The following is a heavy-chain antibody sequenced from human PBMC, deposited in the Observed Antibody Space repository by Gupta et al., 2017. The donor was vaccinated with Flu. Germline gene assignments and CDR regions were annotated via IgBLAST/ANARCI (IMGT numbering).Heavy chain of an antibody. J-gene: IGHJ6*02. CDR3: AKDLYDFWSGYFDLYYYYGMDV. D-gene: IGHD3-3*01. Sequence: EVQLLESGGGLVQRGGSLSLSCAASGFTSSSYAMRWVRQAPGKGLAWVSAISGSGGSTYYADSVKGRFTISRDNSKNTLYLQMNSLRAEDTAVYYCAKDLYDFWSGYFDLYYYYGMDVWGQGTTVTVSS. V-gene: IGHV3-23*01. CDR1: GFTSSSYA. CDR2: ISGSGGST.